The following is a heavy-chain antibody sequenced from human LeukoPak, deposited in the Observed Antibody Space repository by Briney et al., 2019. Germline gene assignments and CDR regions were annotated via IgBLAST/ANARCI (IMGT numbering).Heavy chain of an antibody. CDR2: MNPNSGNT. CDR3: ARCYYYGSGSLRTRWFDP. CDR1: GYTFTSYD. J-gene: IGHJ5*02. V-gene: IGHV1-8*01. D-gene: IGHD3-10*01. Sequence: ASVKVSCKASGYTFTSYDINWVRQATGQGLEWMGWMNPNSGNTGYAQKFQGRVTMTRNTSISTAYMELSSLRSEDTAVYYCARCYYYGSGSLRTRWFDPWGQGTLVTVSS.